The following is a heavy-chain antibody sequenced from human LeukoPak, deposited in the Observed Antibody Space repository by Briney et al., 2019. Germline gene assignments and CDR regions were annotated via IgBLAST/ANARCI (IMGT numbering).Heavy chain of an antibody. CDR1: GGSISSSNW. D-gene: IGHD6-19*01. V-gene: IGHV4-4*02. J-gene: IGHJ4*02. Sequence: NPSETLSLTCAVSGGSISSSNWWSWVRQPPGKGLEWIGEIYHSGSTNYNPSLKSRVTISVDTSKNQFSLKLSSVTAADTAVYYCVIEGSGWYDYWGQGTLVTVSS. CDR2: IYHSGST. CDR3: VIEGSGWYDY.